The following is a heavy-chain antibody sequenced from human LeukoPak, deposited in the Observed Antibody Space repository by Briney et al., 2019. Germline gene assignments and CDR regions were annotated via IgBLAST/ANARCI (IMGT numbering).Heavy chain of an antibody. CDR1: GFAFNSYS. CDR2: INRNGNVN. CDR3: ARGGGLDV. V-gene: IGHV3-7*03. J-gene: IGHJ6*02. Sequence: GGSVRLSCAASGFAFNSYSMNWARQAPGKGLEWVAIINRNGNVNYYVGSVKGRFTISRDNAKNSLYLQMSNLRAEDTAVYFCARGGGLDVWGQGATVTVSS. D-gene: IGHD3-16*01.